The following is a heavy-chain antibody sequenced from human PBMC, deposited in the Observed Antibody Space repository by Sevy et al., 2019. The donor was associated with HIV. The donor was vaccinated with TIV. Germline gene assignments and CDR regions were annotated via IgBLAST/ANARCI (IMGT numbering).Heavy chain of an antibody. Sequence: SETLSLTXTVXGGSXTXLXWNWIRQPXGKGREWIANIYYXXXINYNPSLKSRVTLSLDTSKNQFSLRLSSVTAADTAMYYCAXXXXXGXXXSWGQXTLVTVSS. V-gene: IGHV4-59*08. CDR2: IYYXXXI. CDR3: AXXXXXGXXXS. CDR1: GGSXTXLX. J-gene: IGHJ5*02.